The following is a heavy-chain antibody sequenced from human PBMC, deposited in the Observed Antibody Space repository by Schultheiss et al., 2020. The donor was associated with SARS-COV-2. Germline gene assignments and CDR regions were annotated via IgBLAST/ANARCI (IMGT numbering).Heavy chain of an antibody. CDR3: ATSSSGWYAYFQH. CDR1: GYTFTGYY. CDR2: INPNSGGT. J-gene: IGHJ1*01. D-gene: IGHD6-19*01. V-gene: IGHV1-2*02. Sequence: ASVKVSCKASGYTFTGYYMHWVRQAPGQGLEWMGWINPNSGGTNYAQKFQGRVTMTRDTSISTVYMELSRLRSDDTAVYYCATSSSGWYAYFQHWGQGTLVTVSS.